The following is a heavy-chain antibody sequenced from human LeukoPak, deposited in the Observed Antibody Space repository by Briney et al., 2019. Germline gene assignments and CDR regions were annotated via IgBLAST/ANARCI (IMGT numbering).Heavy chain of an antibody. CDR2: ISYDGSNK. J-gene: IGHJ4*02. Sequence: GGSLRLSCAATGFTFSSYAMHWVRQAPGKGLEWVAVISYDGSNKYYADSVKGRFTISRDNSKNTLYLQMNSLRAEDTAVYYCARGHYYDSSGYQIDYWGQGTLVTVSP. D-gene: IGHD3-22*01. V-gene: IGHV3-30-3*01. CDR3: ARGHYYDSSGYQIDY. CDR1: GFTFSSYA.